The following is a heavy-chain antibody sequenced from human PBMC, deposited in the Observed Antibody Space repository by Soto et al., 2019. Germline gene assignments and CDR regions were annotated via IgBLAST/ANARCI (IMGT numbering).Heavy chain of an antibody. D-gene: IGHD3-10*01. CDR2: IFSNDEK. CDR3: ARTQGNFYGSGRVDY. Sequence: QVTLKESGPVLVKPTETLTLTCTVSGFSLTNTRMGVSWIRQPPGKALEWLAHIFSNDEKSYSTSLKTRLTISRDTSKSRVVLIMTNMDPVDTATYYCARTQGNFYGSGRVDYWGQGTLVTVSS. V-gene: IGHV2-26*01. CDR1: GFSLTNTRMG. J-gene: IGHJ4*02.